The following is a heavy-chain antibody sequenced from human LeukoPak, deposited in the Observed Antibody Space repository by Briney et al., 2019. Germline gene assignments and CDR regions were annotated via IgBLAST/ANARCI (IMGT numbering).Heavy chain of an antibody. J-gene: IGHJ4*02. V-gene: IGHV3-33*01. D-gene: IGHD6-19*01. CDR1: GFTFSSYG. Sequence: PGGSLRLSCAASGFTFSSYGMHWVRQAPGKGLEWVAVIWYDGSNKYYADSVKGRFTISRDNSKNTLYLQMNSLRAEDTAMYYCAREPRIAVAGTASGFDYWGQGTLVTVSS. CDR3: AREPRIAVAGTASGFDY. CDR2: IWYDGSNK.